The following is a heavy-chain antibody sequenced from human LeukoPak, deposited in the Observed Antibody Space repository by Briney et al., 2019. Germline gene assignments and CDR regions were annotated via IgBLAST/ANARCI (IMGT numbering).Heavy chain of an antibody. CDR1: GDSISIYY. CDR2: INYSGST. D-gene: IGHD6-19*01. V-gene: IGHV4-59*01. Sequence: PSETLSLTCTVSGDSISIYYWSWIRQPPGKGLEWIGFINYSGSTTYNPSLKSRVTISVDTSKNQFSLKLNSVTAADTAVYYCAGGAGWYNYWGQGTLVTVSS. CDR3: AGGAGWYNY. J-gene: IGHJ4*02.